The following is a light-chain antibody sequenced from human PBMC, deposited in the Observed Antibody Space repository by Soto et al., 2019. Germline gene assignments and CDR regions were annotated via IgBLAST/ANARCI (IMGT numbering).Light chain of an antibody. CDR3: QQYRA. CDR1: QSVSSSY. J-gene: IGKJ1*01. Sequence: EIVLTQSPDTLSLFPGERATLSCRASQSVSSSYLAWYQQKPGQAPRLLIYGASSRATGIPDRFSGSGSGTDFTLTISRLEPEDFAVYYCQQYRAFGQGTKVDIK. CDR2: GAS. V-gene: IGKV3-20*01.